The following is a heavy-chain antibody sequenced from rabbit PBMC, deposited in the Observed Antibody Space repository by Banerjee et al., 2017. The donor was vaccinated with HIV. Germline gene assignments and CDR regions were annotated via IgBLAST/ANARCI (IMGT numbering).Heavy chain of an antibody. V-gene: IGHV1S45*01. D-gene: IGHD6-1*01. CDR3: ARDFGVASYGVANL. Sequence: QEQLEESGGGLVKPEGSLTLTCKASGFDLSSYYYMCWVRQAPGKGLEWIACIYTGSSGSTYYASWAKGRFTISKTSSTTVTLQMTSLTVADTATYFCARDFGVASYGVANLWGQGTLVTVS. J-gene: IGHJ4*01. CDR1: GFDLSSYYY. CDR2: IYTGSSGST.